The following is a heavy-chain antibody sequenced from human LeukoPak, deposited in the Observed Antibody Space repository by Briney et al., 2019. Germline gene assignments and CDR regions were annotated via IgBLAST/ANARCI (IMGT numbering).Heavy chain of an antibody. CDR1: GFTFSSYS. J-gene: IGHJ4*02. CDR2: ISSSSSTI. Sequence: GGSLRLSCAASGFTFSSYSMNWVRQAPGKGLEWVSYISSSSSTIYYADSVKGRFTISRDNAKNSLYLPMNSLRDEDTAVYYCAKLVTTVTYDYWGQGTLVTVSS. V-gene: IGHV3-48*02. D-gene: IGHD4-17*01. CDR3: AKLVTTVTYDY.